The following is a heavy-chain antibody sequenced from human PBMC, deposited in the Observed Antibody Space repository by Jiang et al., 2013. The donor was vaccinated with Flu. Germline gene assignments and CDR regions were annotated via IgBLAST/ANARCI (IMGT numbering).Heavy chain of an antibody. CDR1: GYTFTSYA. CDR2: INAGNGNT. CDR3: ARAAGRYDSSGYYYGDYFDY. D-gene: IGHD3-22*01. V-gene: IGHV1-3*01. J-gene: IGHJ4*02. Sequence: PGASVKVSCKASGYTFTSYAMHWVRQAPGHGLEWMGWINAGNGNTKYSQKFQGRVTITADKSTSTAYMELSSLRSEDTAVYYCARAAGRYDSSGYYYGDYFDYWGQGTLVTVSS.